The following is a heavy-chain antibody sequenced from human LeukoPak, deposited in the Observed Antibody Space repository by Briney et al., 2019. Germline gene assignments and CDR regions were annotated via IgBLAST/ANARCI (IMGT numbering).Heavy chain of an antibody. D-gene: IGHD3-3*01. CDR2: IYYSGST. CDR3: ARQGYDFRSGYPNWFDP. V-gene: IGHV4-39*01. CDR1: GGSIRSSSYY. J-gene: IGHJ5*02. Sequence: SSETLSLTCTVSGGSIRSSSYYWGWIRQPPGKGLEWIGSIYYSGSTYYNPSLKSRVTISVDTSKNQFSLKLSSVTAADTAVYYCARQGYDFRSGYPNWFDPWGQGTLVTVSS.